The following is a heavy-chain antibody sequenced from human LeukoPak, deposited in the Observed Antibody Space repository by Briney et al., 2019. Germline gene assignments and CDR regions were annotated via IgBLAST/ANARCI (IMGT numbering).Heavy chain of an antibody. D-gene: IGHD6-13*01. CDR2: TYYSGST. V-gene: IGHV4-59*08. Sequence: PSETLSLTCTVSGGSINSYSWSWIRQPPGEGLEWIGYTYYSGSTNYNPSLGSRVTISVDTSQNQFSLKLSSVTTADTAIYYCARHVYSSSPFDYWGQGILVTVSS. J-gene: IGHJ4*02. CDR1: GGSINSYS. CDR3: ARHVYSSSPFDY.